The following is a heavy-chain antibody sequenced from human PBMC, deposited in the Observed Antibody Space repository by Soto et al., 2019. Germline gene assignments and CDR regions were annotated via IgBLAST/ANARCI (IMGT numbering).Heavy chain of an antibody. CDR3: ARDLDYYDSSGSPPP. CDR2: IYTSGST. V-gene: IGHV4-4*07. Sequence: NPSETLSLTCTVSGGSISSYYWSWIRQPAGKGLEWIGRIYTSGSTNYNPSLKSRVTMSVDTSKNQFSLKLSSVTAADTAVYYCARDLDYYDSSGSPPPWGQGTLVTVSS. J-gene: IGHJ5*02. CDR1: GGSISSYY. D-gene: IGHD3-22*01.